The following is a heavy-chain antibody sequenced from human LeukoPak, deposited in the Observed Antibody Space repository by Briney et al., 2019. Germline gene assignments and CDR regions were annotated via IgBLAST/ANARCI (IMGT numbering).Heavy chain of an antibody. V-gene: IGHV4-34*01. D-gene: IGHD3-10*01. J-gene: IGHJ4*02. CDR2: INHSGST. Sequence: SETLSLTCAVYGGSFSGYYWSWIRQPPGKGLEWIGEINHSGSTNYNPSLKSRVTISVDTSKNQFSLKLSSVTAADTAVYYCARPSSPAYYYGSGSSTNYFDYWGQGTLVTVSS. CDR3: ARPSSPAYYYGSGSSTNYFDY. CDR1: GGSFSGYY.